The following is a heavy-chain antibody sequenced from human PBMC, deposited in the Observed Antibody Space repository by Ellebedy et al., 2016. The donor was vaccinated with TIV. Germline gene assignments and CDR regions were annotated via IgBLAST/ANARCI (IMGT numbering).Heavy chain of an antibody. CDR1: GFTFSTYA. J-gene: IGHJ4*02. V-gene: IGHV3-30-3*01. D-gene: IGHD3-10*01. Sequence: PGGSLRLSCAASGFTFSTYAMHWVRLAPRKGLDWVTVISYDGGDEYYADSVKARFTISRDNSKNTLYLQMNSLRAEDTAVYYCASDRETWFGDPTGLDYWGQGTLVTVSS. CDR2: ISYDGGDE. CDR3: ASDRETWFGDPTGLDY.